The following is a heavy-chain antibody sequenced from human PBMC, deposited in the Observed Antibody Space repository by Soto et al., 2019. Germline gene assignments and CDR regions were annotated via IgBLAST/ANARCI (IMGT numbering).Heavy chain of an antibody. J-gene: IGHJ5*02. CDR1: GFTFSSYD. V-gene: IGHV3-13*01. CDR2: IGTAGDT. CDR3: ARGHRGVPAAILYPWFDP. Sequence: GGSLRLSCAASGFTFSSYDMHWVRQATGKGLEWVSAIGTAGDTYYPGSVKGRFTISRENAKNSLYLQMNSLRAGDTAVYYCARGHRGVPAAILYPWFDPWGQGTLVTSPQ. D-gene: IGHD2-2*01.